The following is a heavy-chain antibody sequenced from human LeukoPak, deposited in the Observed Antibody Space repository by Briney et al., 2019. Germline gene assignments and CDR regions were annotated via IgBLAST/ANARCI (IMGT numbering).Heavy chain of an antibody. J-gene: IGHJ5*02. CDR3: ARGVRVPATITYWFDP. CDR2: INPSGGST. V-gene: IGHV1-46*01. Sequence: ASVKVSCKASGYTFTTDYMHWVRQAPGQGLEWMGIINPSGGSTSYAQKFQGRVTMTRDTSTSTVYMELSSLRSEDTAVYYCARGVRVPATITYWFDPWGQGTLVTVSS. D-gene: IGHD2-2*02. CDR1: GYTFTTDY.